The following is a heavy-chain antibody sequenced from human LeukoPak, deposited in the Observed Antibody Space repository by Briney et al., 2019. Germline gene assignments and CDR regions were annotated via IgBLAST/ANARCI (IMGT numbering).Heavy chain of an antibody. V-gene: IGHV4-59*01. J-gene: IGHJ3*02. D-gene: IGHD5-18*01. Sequence: SETLSLTCTVSGGSISSYYWSWIRQPPGKGLEWIGYIYYSGSTNYNPSLKSRVTISVDTSKNQFSLKLSSVTAADTAVYYCARGWGVRGYSYLDIWGQGTMVTVSS. CDR3: ARGWGVRGYSYLDI. CDR1: GGSISSYY. CDR2: IYYSGST.